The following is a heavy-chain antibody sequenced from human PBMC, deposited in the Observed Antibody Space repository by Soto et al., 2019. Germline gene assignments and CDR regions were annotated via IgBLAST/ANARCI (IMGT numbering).Heavy chain of an antibody. CDR1: GGSISSSSYY. V-gene: IGHV4-39*01. D-gene: IGHD2-2*01. CDR2: IYYSGST. Sequence: QLQLQESGPGLVKPSETLSLTCTVSGGSISSSSYYWGWIRQPPGKGLEWIGSIYYSGSTYYNPSLKSRVTISVDTSKNQFSLKLSSVTAADTAVYYCARLMRVPAAIISRAFDIWGQGTMVTVSS. CDR3: ARLMRVPAAIISRAFDI. J-gene: IGHJ3*02.